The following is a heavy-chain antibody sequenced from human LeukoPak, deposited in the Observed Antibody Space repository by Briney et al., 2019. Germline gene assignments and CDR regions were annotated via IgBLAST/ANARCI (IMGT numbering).Heavy chain of an antibody. D-gene: IGHD6-13*01. CDR1: GFTFSRYN. V-gene: IGHV3-48*03. CDR3: ARDRGASWFNRGQILDY. CDR2: ISSSGSTM. J-gene: IGHJ4*02. Sequence: GGSLRLSCAASGFTFSRYNLNWVRQAPGMRLEWVSFISSSGSTMYYADSVKGRFAISRDNAKNSLYLQVNSLRAEDTAVYYCARDRGASWFNRGQILDYWGQGTLVTVSS.